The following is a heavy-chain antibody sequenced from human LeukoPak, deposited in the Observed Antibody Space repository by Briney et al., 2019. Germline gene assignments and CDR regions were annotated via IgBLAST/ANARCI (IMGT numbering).Heavy chain of an antibody. J-gene: IGHJ4*02. D-gene: IGHD5-12*01. V-gene: IGHV3-23*01. CDR3: AREVAQFDY. CDR1: GFTFSSFA. Sequence: GGSLRLSCAVSGFTFSSFALSWVRQAPGKGLEWVSAISGSGGTTHYADSVEGRFTISRDNSKNTLYMQMNSLRAEDTAVYYCAREVAQFDYWGQGTLVTVSS. CDR2: ISGSGGTT.